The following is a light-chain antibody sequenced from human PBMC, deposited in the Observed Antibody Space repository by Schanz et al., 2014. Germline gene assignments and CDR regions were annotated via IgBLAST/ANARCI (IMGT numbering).Light chain of an antibody. CDR3: SSYRRTAAVAV. V-gene: IGLV2-14*02. CDR1: SGDVGTYNL. Sequence: QSALTQPASVSGSPGQSVTISCTGTSGDVGTYNLVSWYQQHPGKAPKVMIYEGSKRPSGVPDRFSGSKSGNTASLTISGLQAEDEADYYCSSYRRTAAVAVFGTGTKLTVL. CDR2: EGS. J-gene: IGLJ1*01.